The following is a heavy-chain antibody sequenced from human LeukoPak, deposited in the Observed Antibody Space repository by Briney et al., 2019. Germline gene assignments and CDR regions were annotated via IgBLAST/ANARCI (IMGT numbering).Heavy chain of an antibody. D-gene: IGHD5-24*01. CDR2: INPGGGNT. CDR1: GYTFASYV. Sequence: ASVKVSCKASGYTFASYVINWVRQAPGQGLEWMGLINPGGGNTNYAQNFQGRLTMTRDTSTTTVYMELSSLRSEDTAIYYCARIRDGYNDAYDIWGQGTVVTVPS. CDR3: ARIRDGYNDAYDI. V-gene: IGHV1-46*01. J-gene: IGHJ3*02.